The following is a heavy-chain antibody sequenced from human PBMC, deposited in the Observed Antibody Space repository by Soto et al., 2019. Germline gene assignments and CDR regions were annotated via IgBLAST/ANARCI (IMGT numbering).Heavy chain of an antibody. Sequence: SETLSLTCTVSGGSTSSSSYYWGWIRQPPGKGLEWIGSIYYSGSTYYNPSLKSRVTISVDTSKNQFSLKLSSVTAADTAVYYCARHWTVTTDYYYYSMDVWGQGTTVTVSS. CDR3: ARHWTVTTDYYYYSMDV. CDR1: GGSTSSSSYY. D-gene: IGHD4-17*01. V-gene: IGHV4-39*01. CDR2: IYYSGST. J-gene: IGHJ6*02.